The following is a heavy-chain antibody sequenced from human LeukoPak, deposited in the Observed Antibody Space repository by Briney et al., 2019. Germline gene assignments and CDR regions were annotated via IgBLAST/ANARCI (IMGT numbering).Heavy chain of an antibody. D-gene: IGHD6-19*01. CDR2: IIPTFGTI. CDR3: ARERRGWFYFDL. V-gene: IGHV1-69*13. Sequence: ASVNVSFKASGGSFSNYGVTWVRQAPGQGLEWMGKIIPTFGTINYAQKFQGRVTITADESTTTAYMEVTSLTSEDTGVYYCARERRGWFYFDLWGQGTLVTVSS. CDR1: GGSFSNYG. J-gene: IGHJ4*02.